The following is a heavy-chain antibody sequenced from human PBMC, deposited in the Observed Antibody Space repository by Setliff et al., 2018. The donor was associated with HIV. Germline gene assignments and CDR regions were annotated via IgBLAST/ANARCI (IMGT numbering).Heavy chain of an antibody. D-gene: IGHD3-22*01. CDR1: GDSISSGSHY. J-gene: IGHJ4*02. V-gene: IGHV4-61*09. CDR2: IYTGGNA. Sequence: SETLSLTCTVSGDSISSGSHYWSWIRQPAGKGLEWIGHIYTGGNANYNPSLQSRVTISVDTSKNQFSLKLSSVTAADTAVYYCASPPQNYYDSSGYLYWGQGTLVTVSS. CDR3: ASPPQNYYDSSGYLY.